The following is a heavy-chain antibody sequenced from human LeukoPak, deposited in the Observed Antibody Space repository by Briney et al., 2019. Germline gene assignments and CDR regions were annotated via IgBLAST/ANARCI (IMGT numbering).Heavy chain of an antibody. V-gene: IGHV4-4*07. CDR3: ARDLQVIAAADVYWFDP. CDR1: GGSISSYY. CDR2: IYTSGST. Sequence: SETLSLTCTLSGGSISSYYWSWIRQPAGKGLEWTGRIYTSGSTNYNPSLKSRVTMSVDTSKNQFSLKLSSVTAADTAVYYCARDLQVIAAADVYWFDPWGQGTLVTVSS. D-gene: IGHD6-13*01. J-gene: IGHJ5*02.